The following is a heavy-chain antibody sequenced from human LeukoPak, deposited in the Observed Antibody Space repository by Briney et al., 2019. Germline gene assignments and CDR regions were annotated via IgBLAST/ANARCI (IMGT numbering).Heavy chain of an antibody. CDR1: GGSFSGYY. J-gene: IGHJ6*02. CDR3: ARGAHQSTTVVRYGDYYYGLDV. Sequence: SETLSLTCAVYGGSFSGYYWSWIRQPPGKGLEGIGEINHSGSTNYNPSLKRRVTISVDTSKNQFSLKLSSVTAADTAVYYCARGAHQSTTVVRYGDYYYGLDVWGQGTTVTVSS. V-gene: IGHV4-34*01. D-gene: IGHD4-23*01. CDR2: INHSGST.